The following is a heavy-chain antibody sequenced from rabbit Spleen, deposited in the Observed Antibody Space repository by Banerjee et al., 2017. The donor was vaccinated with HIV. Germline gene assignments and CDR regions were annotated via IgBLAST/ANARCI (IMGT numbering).Heavy chain of an antibody. CDR3: ARDTGTSFSTYGMDL. D-gene: IGHD8-1*01. Sequence: QSLEESGGDLVKPGASLTLTCTASGFDFSSRYWMCWVRQAPGKGLEWIACSYTGSSSNTAYATWAKGRFTISKTSSTTVTLQMTSLTAADTATYFCARDTGTSFSTYGMDLWGPGTLVTVS. CDR1: GFDFSSRYW. CDR2: SYTGSSSNT. V-gene: IGHV1S40*01. J-gene: IGHJ6*01.